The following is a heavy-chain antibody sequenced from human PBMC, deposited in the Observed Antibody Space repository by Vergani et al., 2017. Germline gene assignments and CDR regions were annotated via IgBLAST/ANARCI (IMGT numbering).Heavy chain of an antibody. V-gene: IGHV4-30-2*01. J-gene: IGHJ4*02. D-gene: IGHD2-15*01. CDR3: ASQCSGGSCFKEGGVDY. CDR2: IYHSGST. CDR1: GGSISSGGYS. Sequence: QLQLQESGSGLVKPSQSLSLTCAVSGGSISSGGYSWSWIRQPPGKGLEWIGYIYHSGSTYYNPSLKSRVPISVDRSKNQFSLKLSSVTAADTAVYYCASQCSGGSCFKEGGVDYWGQGTLVTVSS.